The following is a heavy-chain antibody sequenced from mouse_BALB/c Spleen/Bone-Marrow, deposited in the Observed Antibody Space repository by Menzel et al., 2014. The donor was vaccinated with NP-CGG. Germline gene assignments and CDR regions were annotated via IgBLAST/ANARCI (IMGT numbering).Heavy chain of an antibody. CDR3: ARGGHDFSLDY. Sequence: VQLQQSGAELGMPGASVKMSCKAFGYTFTDNWMYWVKQRPGQGLEWIGAIDTSDSYTNFNQKLMGKASLTVDASSSTAYMQVSSLTSDDSAVYYCARGGHDFSLDYWGQGTSVTVSS. CDR1: GYTFTDNW. D-gene: IGHD2-4*01. V-gene: IGHV1-69*01. J-gene: IGHJ4*01. CDR2: IDTSDSYT.